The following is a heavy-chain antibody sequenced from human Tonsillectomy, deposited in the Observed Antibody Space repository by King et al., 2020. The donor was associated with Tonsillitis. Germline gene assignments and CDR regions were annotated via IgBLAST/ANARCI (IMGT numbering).Heavy chain of an antibody. CDR2: ITYDGSIK. D-gene: IGHD4-17*01. J-gene: IGHJ6*02. CDR3: ARGNSYGTGNPCYNCDALDV. Sequence: VQLVQSGGGVVQPGMSLRLSCAASGFTFNNYALHWVRQAPGKGLEWVAIITYDGSIKYYADTVNGRFTISKDNSNKSLYVQINILRTQDTAVYYCARGNSYGTGNPCYNCDALDVWGQGTRVTVSS. CDR1: GFTFNNYA. V-gene: IGHV3-30-3*01.